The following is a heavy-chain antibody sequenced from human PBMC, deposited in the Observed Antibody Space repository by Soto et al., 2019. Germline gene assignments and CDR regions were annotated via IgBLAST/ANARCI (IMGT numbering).Heavy chain of an antibody. CDR1: GGSFSGYY. D-gene: IGHD2-8*01. Sequence: SETLSLTCAVYGGSFSGYYWSWIRQPPGKGLEWIGEINHSGSTNYNPSLKSRVTISVDTSKNQFSLKLSSVTAADTAVYYCARGSTNGVCCHYYYYSGMDVWGEGTMVTVSS. J-gene: IGHJ6*04. CDR2: INHSGST. V-gene: IGHV4-34*01. CDR3: ARGSTNGVCCHYYYYSGMDV.